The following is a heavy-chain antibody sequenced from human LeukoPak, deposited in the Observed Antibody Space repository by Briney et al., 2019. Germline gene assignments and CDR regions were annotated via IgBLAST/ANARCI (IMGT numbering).Heavy chain of an antibody. Sequence: PGGSLRLSCAASGFTFSSYGMHWVRQAPGKGLEWVAVISYDGSNKYYADSVKGRSTISRDNSKNTLYLQMNSLRVEDTAVYYCAIYYDSSGYETMNAFDIWGQGTMVTVSS. D-gene: IGHD3-22*01. CDR2: ISYDGSNK. V-gene: IGHV3-30*03. CDR1: GFTFSSYG. J-gene: IGHJ3*02. CDR3: AIYYDSSGYETMNAFDI.